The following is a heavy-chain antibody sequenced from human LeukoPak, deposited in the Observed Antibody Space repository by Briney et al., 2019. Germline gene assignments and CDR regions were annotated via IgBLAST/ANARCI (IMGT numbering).Heavy chain of an antibody. Sequence: ASVKVSCKASGYTFTSYYMHWVRQAPGRGLEWMGIINPSGGSTSYAQKFQGRVTMTRDTSTSTVYMELSSLRSEDTAVYYCASSTYYYDSSGYNPFDYWGQGTLVTVSS. J-gene: IGHJ4*02. D-gene: IGHD3-22*01. CDR2: INPSGGST. CDR3: ASSTYYYDSSGYNPFDY. CDR1: GYTFTSYY. V-gene: IGHV1-46*01.